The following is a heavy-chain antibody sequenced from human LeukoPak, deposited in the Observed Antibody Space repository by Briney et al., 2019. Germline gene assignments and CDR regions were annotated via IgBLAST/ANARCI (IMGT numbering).Heavy chain of an antibody. CDR2: IKSKTDGGTT. CDR1: GFTFSNAW. Sequence: GGSLRLSCAASGFTFSNAWMSWVRQAPGKGLEWVARIKSKTDGGTTDYAAPVKGRFTISRDDSKNTLYLQMNSLKTEDTAVYYCTTRAAATAEYFQHWGQGTLVTVSS. J-gene: IGHJ1*01. V-gene: IGHV3-15*01. CDR3: TTRAAATAEYFQH. D-gene: IGHD6-25*01.